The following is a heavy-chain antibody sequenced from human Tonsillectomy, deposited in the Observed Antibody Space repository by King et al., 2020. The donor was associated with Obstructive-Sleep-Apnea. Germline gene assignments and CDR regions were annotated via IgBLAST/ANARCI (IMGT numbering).Heavy chain of an antibody. D-gene: IGHD3-22*01. CDR2: IYYSGST. V-gene: IGHV4-59*08. CDR3: ARGYYYDSSGYWGQFDY. J-gene: IGHJ4*02. CDR1: GGSISSYY. Sequence: VQLQESGPGLVKPSETLSLTCTVSGGSISSYYWSWIRQPPGKGLEWIGYIYYSGSTNYNPPLKSRVTISVDTSKNQFSLNLSSVTAADTAVYYCARGYYYDSSGYWGQFDYWGQGTLVTVSS.